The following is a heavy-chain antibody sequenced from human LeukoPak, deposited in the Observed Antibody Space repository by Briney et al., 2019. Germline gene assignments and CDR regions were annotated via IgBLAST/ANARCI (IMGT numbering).Heavy chain of an antibody. CDR2: INTSGNT. CDR3: AREKDYGDSRGLDP. J-gene: IGHJ5*02. CDR1: GCSLSNYY. Sequence: SETLSLTCTVSGCSLSNYYWSWIRQPAGKGLEWIGRINTSGNTNYHPSLRSRVTMSVDTTKTQVSLKLSSVTAADTAVYYCAREKDYGDSRGLDPWGQGTLVTVSS. V-gene: IGHV4-4*07. D-gene: IGHD4-17*01.